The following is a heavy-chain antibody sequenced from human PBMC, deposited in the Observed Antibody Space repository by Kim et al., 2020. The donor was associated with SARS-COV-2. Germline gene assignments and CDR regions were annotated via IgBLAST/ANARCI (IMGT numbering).Heavy chain of an antibody. CDR2: IYYSGST. CDR1: GGSISSYY. J-gene: IGHJ4*02. D-gene: IGHD3-10*01. V-gene: IGHV4-59*13. Sequence: SETLSLTCTVSGGSISSYYWSWIRQPPGKGLEWIGYIYYSGSTNYNPSLKSRVTISVDTSKNQFSLKLSSLTAADTAVYYCARGAYYYTHWGQGTLVTVSS. CDR3: ARGAYYYTH.